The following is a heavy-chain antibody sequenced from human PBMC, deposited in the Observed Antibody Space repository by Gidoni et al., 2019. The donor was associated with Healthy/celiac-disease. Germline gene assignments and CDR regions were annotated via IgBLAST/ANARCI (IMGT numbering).Heavy chain of an antibody. CDR3: ARDQEAGNGDYPIDY. CDR1: GFTFSSYG. Sequence: QVQLVESGGGVVQPGRSLRLSCAASGFTFSSYGMHWVRQAPGKGMEWVAVIWYDGSNKYYADSVKGRFTISRDNSKNTLYLQMNSLRAEDTAVYYCARDQEAGNGDYPIDYWGQGTLVTVSS. J-gene: IGHJ4*02. V-gene: IGHV3-33*01. CDR2: IWYDGSNK. D-gene: IGHD4-17*01.